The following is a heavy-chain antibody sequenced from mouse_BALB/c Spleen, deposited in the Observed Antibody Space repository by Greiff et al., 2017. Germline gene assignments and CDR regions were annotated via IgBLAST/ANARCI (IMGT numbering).Heavy chain of an antibody. D-gene: IGHD1-1*01. J-gene: IGHJ1*01. V-gene: IGHV1-14*01. CDR1: GYTFTSYV. CDR3: ARIHITTVVSNWYFDV. CDR2: INPYNDGT. Sequence: EVQLQQSGPELVKPGASVKMSCKASGYTFTSYVMHWVKQKPGQGLEWIGYINPYNDGTKYNEKFKGKATLTSDKSSSTAYMELSSLTSEDSAVYYCARIHITTVVSNWYFDVWGAGTTVTVSS.